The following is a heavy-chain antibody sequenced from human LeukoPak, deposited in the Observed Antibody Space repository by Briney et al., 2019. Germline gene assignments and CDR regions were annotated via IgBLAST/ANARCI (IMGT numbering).Heavy chain of an antibody. CDR1: GFTFSTYN. CDR2: MSGSSRDI. V-gene: IGHV3-21*01. Sequence: GGSLRLSCAASGFTFSTYNMNWVRQAPGKGLEWVSSMSGSSRDIYYADSVKGRFTISRDNAKNTLHLQMNSLRADDTAVYYCVRGAVGTGVWFDPWGQGTLVTVSS. CDR3: VRGAVGTGVWFDP. J-gene: IGHJ5*02. D-gene: IGHD1-26*01.